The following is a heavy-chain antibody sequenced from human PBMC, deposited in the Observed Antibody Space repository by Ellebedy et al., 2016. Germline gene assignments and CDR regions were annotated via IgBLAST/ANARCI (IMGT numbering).Heavy chain of an antibody. CDR1: GFSLSTSEVA. Sequence: SGPTLVXPTQTLTLTCTFSGFSLSTSEVAVGWIRQPPGKALEWLSLIYWNDDKAYSPSLKSRLTITKDTSKNQVVLTMTNMNPVDTATYYCAHAPALIRGVFYFDNWGQGTLVTVSS. CDR3: AHAPALIRGVFYFDN. D-gene: IGHD3-10*01. CDR2: IYWNDDK. J-gene: IGHJ4*02. V-gene: IGHV2-5*01.